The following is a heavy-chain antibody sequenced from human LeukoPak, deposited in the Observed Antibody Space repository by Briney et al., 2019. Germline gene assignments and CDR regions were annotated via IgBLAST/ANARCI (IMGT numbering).Heavy chain of an antibody. CDR2: IRYDGSNK. J-gene: IGHJ4*02. D-gene: IGHD6-13*01. CDR3: AKTSGSISWYAGTFDY. V-gene: IGHV3-30*02. Sequence: WIRQSPGKGLEWVAFIRYDGSNKYYADSVKGRFTISRDNSKNTLYLQMNSLRGEDTAVYYCAKTSGSISWYAGTFDYWGQGTLVTVSS.